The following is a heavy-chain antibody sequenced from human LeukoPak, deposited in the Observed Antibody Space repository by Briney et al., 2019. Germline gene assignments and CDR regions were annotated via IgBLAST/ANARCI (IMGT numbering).Heavy chain of an antibody. CDR3: ARGGYYGSGNDFRFDP. Sequence: SETLSLTCTVSGGSISSYYWSWIRQPPGKGLEWIGYIYYSGSTNYNPSLKSRVTISVDTSKNQFSLKLSSVTAANTAVYYCARGGYYGSGNDFRFDPWGQGTLVTVSS. CDR1: GGSISSYY. V-gene: IGHV4-59*01. CDR2: IYYSGST. J-gene: IGHJ5*02. D-gene: IGHD3-10*01.